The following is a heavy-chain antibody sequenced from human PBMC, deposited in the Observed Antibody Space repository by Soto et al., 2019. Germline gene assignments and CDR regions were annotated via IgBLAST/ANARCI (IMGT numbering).Heavy chain of an antibody. Sequence: QVQLVQSGAEVKKPGASVKVSCKASGYTFTSYGISWVRQAPGQGLEWMGWISAYNGNTNYAQKLQGRVTMTTDTSTSTAYMELRSLRSDDTAVYYCAAYCSGGSCYLGAFDIWGQGTMVTVSS. J-gene: IGHJ3*02. CDR2: ISAYNGNT. CDR1: GYTFTSYG. V-gene: IGHV1-18*01. D-gene: IGHD2-15*01. CDR3: AAYCSGGSCYLGAFDI.